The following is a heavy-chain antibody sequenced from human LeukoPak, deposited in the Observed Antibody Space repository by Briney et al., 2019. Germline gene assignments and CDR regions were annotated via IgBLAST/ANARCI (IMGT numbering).Heavy chain of an antibody. D-gene: IGHD3-10*01. CDR2: IIPIFGTA. V-gene: IGHV1-69*05. CDR3: AREPPYYYGSGSYCFDY. CDR1: GGTFSSYA. J-gene: IGHJ4*02. Sequence: SVKVSCEASGGTFSSYAISWVRQAPGQGLEWMGGIIPIFGTANYAQKFQGRVTMTTDTSTSTAYMELRSLRSDDTAVYYCAREPPYYYGSGSYCFDYWGQGTLVTVSS.